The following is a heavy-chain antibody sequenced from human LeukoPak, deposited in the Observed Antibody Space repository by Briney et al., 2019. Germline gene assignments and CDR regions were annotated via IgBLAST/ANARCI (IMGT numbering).Heavy chain of an antibody. Sequence: GGSLRLSCAASGFTLSNAWMSWVRHAPGKGLEWVGRIKSKTDGGTTDYAAPVKGRFTISRDDSKNTLYLQMNSLKTEDTAVYYCTTDVTIFGVVIDYWGQGTLVTVSS. V-gene: IGHV3-15*01. J-gene: IGHJ4*02. CDR1: GFTLSNAW. D-gene: IGHD3-3*01. CDR3: TTDVTIFGVVIDY. CDR2: IKSKTDGGTT.